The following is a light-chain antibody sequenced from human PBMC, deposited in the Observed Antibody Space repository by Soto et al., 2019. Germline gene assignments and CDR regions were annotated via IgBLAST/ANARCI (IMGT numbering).Light chain of an antibody. V-gene: IGKV1-39*01. J-gene: IGKJ4*01. CDR2: DAS. CDR1: QTISNY. CDR3: QQSYSPLSLT. Sequence: DIQMTQSPSSLSASVGDRVTITCRASQTISNYLNWYQQKPGKAPKLLIYDASSLQSGGPSRFSGSGSGTDFTLTISSLQPEDFETYYCQQSYSPLSLTFGGGTEVEIK.